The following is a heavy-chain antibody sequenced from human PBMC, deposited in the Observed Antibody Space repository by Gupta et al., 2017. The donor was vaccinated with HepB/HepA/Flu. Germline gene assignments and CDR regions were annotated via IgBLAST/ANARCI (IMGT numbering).Heavy chain of an antibody. D-gene: IGHD6-19*01. Sequence: EVQLVESGGGLVQPGGSLRLSCAASGCTFSSYWMSWVRRAPGKGLEWVANIKQDGSEKYYVDSVKGRFTISRDNAKNSLYLQMNSLRAEDTAVYNCARGDNSSGSGNDYWGQGALVTVSS. CDR2: IKQDGSEK. CDR1: GCTFSSYW. CDR3: ARGDNSSGSGNDY. V-gene: IGHV3-7*01. J-gene: IGHJ4*02.